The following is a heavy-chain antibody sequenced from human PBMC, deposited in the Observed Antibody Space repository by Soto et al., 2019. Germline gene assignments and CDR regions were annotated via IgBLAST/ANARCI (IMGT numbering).Heavy chain of an antibody. CDR1: GGSISSSSYY. V-gene: IGHV4-39*01. D-gene: IGHD5-18*01. J-gene: IGHJ4*02. CDR3: ASLGYSYGWGLDY. Sequence: QLQLQESGPGLVKPSETLSLTCTVSGGSISSSSYYWGWIRQPPGKGLEWIGSIYYSGSTYYNPSLKSRVTISVDTSKNQFSLKLSSVTAADTAVYYCASLGYSYGWGLDYWGQGTLVTVSS. CDR2: IYYSGST.